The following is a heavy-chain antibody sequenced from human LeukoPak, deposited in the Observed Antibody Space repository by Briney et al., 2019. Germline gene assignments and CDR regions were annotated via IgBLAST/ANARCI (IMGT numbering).Heavy chain of an antibody. CDR2: ISGSGGST. CDR3: ARALYSSSGYLDY. Sequence: GGSLRLSCAASGFTFSSYAMSWVRQAPGKGLECVSAISGSGGSTYYADSVKGRFTISRDNSKNTLDLQMNSLRAEDTAVYYCARALYSSSGYLDYWGQGTLVTVSS. J-gene: IGHJ4*01. V-gene: IGHV3-23*01. CDR1: GFTFSSYA. D-gene: IGHD6-13*01.